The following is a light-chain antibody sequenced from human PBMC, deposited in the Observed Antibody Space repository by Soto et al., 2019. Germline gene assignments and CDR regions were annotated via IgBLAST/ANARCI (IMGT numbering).Light chain of an antibody. CDR1: QSVTNN. CDR3: QQRSNWLWA. J-gene: IGKJ1*01. Sequence: EIVVTESPGALCLSPGERATLSCRASQSVTNNQLAWFRQKPGQAPRLLIWGVFNRATGIPARFSGSGSGTDFTLTISSLEPEDFAVYYCQQRSNWLWAFGQGTKVDIK. V-gene: IGKV3-11*01. CDR2: GVF.